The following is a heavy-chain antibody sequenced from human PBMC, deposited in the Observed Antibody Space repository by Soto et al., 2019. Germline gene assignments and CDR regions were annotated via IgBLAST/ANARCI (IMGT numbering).Heavy chain of an antibody. J-gene: IGHJ6*02. CDR1: GFTFSSYS. CDR2: ISSSSSYI. V-gene: IGHV3-21*01. D-gene: IGHD6-13*01. CDR3: ARDQRIAAAGTFHYYYYGMDV. Sequence: VQLVESGGGLVKPGGSLRLSCAASGFTFSSYSMNWVRQAPGKGLEWVSSISSSSSYIYYADSVKGRFTISRDNAKNSLYLQMNSLRAEDTAVYYCARDQRIAAAGTFHYYYYGMDVWGQGTTVTVSS.